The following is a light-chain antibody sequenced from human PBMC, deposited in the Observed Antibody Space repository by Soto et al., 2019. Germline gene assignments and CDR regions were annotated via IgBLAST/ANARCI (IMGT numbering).Light chain of an antibody. CDR3: CSYTTSSTPYV. Sequence: QSALPQPASVSGSPGQSITISCTGASSDVGGSDYVSWYQQHPGKAPQLMIYDVTTRPSGVSNRFSGSKSGNTASRTISGRQAEDECDYYCCSYTTSSTPYVFRTGTPLTVL. J-gene: IGLJ1*01. V-gene: IGLV2-14*01. CDR1: SSDVGGSDY. CDR2: DVT.